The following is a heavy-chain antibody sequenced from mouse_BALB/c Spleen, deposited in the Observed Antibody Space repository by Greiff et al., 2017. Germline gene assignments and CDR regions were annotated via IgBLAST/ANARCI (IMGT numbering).Heavy chain of an antibody. D-gene: IGHD4-1*01. V-gene: IGHV1-69*01. CDR3: ARFGTTYFDV. CDR1: GYTFTDYW. Sequence: VQLQQPGAELVMPGASVKMSCKASGYTFTDYWMHWVKQRPGQGLEWIGAIDTSDSYTSYNQKFKGKATLTVDESSSTAYMQLSSLTSEDSAVYYCARFGTTYFDVWGAGTTVTVSS. J-gene: IGHJ1*01. CDR2: IDTSDSYT.